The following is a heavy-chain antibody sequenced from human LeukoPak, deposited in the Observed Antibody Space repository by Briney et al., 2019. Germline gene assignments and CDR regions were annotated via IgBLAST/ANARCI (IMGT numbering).Heavy chain of an antibody. CDR2: VYYRGST. D-gene: IGHD3-9*01. V-gene: IGHV4-59*08. J-gene: IGHJ5*02. CDR3: ARQHDILTGSLGWFDP. CDR1: GGSISSYY. Sequence: AETLSLTCTVSGGSISSYYWSWIRQPPGKGLEWIGYVYYRGSTNYNPSLKSRVTISVDTSKNQFSLKLSSVTAADTAVYYCARQHDILTGSLGWFDPWGQGTLVTVSS.